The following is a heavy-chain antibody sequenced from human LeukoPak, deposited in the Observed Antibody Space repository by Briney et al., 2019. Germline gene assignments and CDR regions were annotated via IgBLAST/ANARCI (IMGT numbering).Heavy chain of an antibody. CDR1: GFTFTTYA. Sequence: PGGSLRLSCAASGFTFTTYAMSWVRQAPGKGLEWVSVIYSGGSTYYADSVKGRFTISRDNSKNTLYLQMNSLRAEDTAVYYCARRRFGEFDPWGQGTLVTVSS. V-gene: IGHV3-66*04. CDR3: ARRRFGEFDP. D-gene: IGHD3-10*01. CDR2: IYSGGST. J-gene: IGHJ5*02.